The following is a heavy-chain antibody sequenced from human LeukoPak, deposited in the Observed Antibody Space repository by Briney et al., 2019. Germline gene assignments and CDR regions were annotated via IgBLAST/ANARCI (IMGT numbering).Heavy chain of an antibody. V-gene: IGHV3-33*06. Sequence: GGPLRLSCAASGFTFRSYGMHWVRQAPGKGLEWWEVRWYDGSNKYYAAPVKGRLTISRDNSKNTLYLQMNSLRAEDTAVYYCAKRKRKWEPVDYWGQGTLVTVSS. CDR3: AKRKRKWEPVDY. D-gene: IGHD1-26*01. CDR1: GFTFRSYG. CDR2: RWYDGSNK. J-gene: IGHJ4*02.